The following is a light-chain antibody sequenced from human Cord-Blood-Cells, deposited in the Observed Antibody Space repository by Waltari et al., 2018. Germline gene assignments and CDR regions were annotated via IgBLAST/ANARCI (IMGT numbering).Light chain of an antibody. J-gene: IGKJ1*01. CDR3: QQYNNWPPWT. V-gene: IGKV3D-15*01. CDR2: GAS. Sequence: EIVMTQSPATLSVSPGERATLSCRARQSVSSNLAWYQQKPGQAPRLLIYGASTRATGIPARFSGSGSGTEFTLTISRLRSEDFAVYYCQQYNNWPPWTFGQGTKVEIK. CDR1: QSVSSN.